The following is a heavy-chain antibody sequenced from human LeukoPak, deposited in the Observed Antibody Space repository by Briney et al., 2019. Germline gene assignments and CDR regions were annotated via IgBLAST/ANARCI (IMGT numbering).Heavy chain of an antibody. CDR3: ARGSIVAPSAY. CDR1: GGSISDYY. CDR2: IYYSGST. V-gene: IGHV4-59*01. Sequence: PSETLSLTCTVSGGSISDYYWSWIRQPPGKGLEWIGYIYYSGSTNYNPSLKSRVTISVDTSKNQFSLKLSSVTAADTAVYYCARGSIVAPSAYWGQGTLVTVSS. D-gene: IGHD2-21*01. J-gene: IGHJ4*02.